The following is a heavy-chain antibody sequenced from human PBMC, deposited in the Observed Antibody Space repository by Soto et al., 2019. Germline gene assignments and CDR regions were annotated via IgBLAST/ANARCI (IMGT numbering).Heavy chain of an antibody. V-gene: IGHV3-15*01. J-gene: IGHJ1*01. Sequence: EVQLVESGGGLVKPGGSLRLSCAASGFIFSNAWMTWVRQAPGKGLEWVARIKNKADGGTTDFDAPVKGRFVISRDDSKNTLDHQITSLKADDTAVYFCTTGWSRKDFWGQGTLVTVSS. CDR2: IKNKADGGTT. CDR3: TTGWSRKDF. CDR1: GFIFSNAW. D-gene: IGHD3-3*01.